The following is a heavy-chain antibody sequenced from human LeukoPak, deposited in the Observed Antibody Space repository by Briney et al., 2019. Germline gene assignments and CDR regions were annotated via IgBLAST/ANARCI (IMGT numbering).Heavy chain of an antibody. CDR1: GYNFTSYG. CDR2: ISSNSDNT. V-gene: IGHV1-18*01. D-gene: IGHD7-27*01. CDR3: ARDWGSIKVIADY. J-gene: IGHJ4*02. Sequence: ASVNVSCKATGYNFTSYGISWVRQAPGQGLEWMGWISSNSDNTNYAQKFQGRVTMTTDTSTSTAYMELRSLRSDDTALYFCARDWGSIKVIADYWGQGTLVTVSP.